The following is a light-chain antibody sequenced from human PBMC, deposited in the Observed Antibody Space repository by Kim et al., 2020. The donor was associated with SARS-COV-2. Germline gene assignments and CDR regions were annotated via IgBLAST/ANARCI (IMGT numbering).Light chain of an antibody. CDR2: EES. CDR3: QAWDSSTVV. Sequence: SYELTQPPSVSVSPGQTASITCSGDKLGDKYVCXYQQKPGQSPVLVIYEESKRPSGIPERFSGSNSGSTATLTISGTQAMDEADYYCQAWDSSTVVFGGG. V-gene: IGLV3-1*01. J-gene: IGLJ2*01. CDR1: KLGDKY.